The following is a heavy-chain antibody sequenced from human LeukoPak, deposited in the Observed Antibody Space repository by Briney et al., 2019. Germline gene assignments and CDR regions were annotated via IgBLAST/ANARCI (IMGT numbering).Heavy chain of an antibody. CDR2: ISGSGGST. CDR1: GFTFGSYA. CDR3: AKDLRSRIAAAGTPYAEYFQH. D-gene: IGHD6-13*01. V-gene: IGHV3-23*01. Sequence: GGSLRLSCAASGFTFGSYAMSWVRQAPGKGLEWVSAISGSGGSTYYADSVKGRSTISRDNSKNTLYLQMNSLRAEDTAVYYCAKDLRSRIAAAGTPYAEYFQHWGQGTLVTVSS. J-gene: IGHJ1*01.